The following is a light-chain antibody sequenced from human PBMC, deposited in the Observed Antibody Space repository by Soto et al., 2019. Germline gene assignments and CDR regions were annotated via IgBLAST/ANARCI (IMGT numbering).Light chain of an antibody. CDR3: QNYNSDPKT. CDR1: QGXXXS. V-gene: IGKV1-27*01. Sequence: DIQMTQSPSSLSASVGDRVTITCGAIQGXXXSXAWYQQKPGKVPKLLIYAASTLQSGVPSRFSGSGSGTDFTLTISSLQPEDVATYYCQNYNSDPKTFGQGTKVDIK. J-gene: IGKJ1*01. CDR2: AAS.